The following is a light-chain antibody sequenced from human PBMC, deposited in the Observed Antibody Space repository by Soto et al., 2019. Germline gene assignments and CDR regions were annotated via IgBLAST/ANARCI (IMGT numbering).Light chain of an antibody. J-gene: IGLJ1*01. Sequence: QSVLTQPPSVSAALGQKVTISCSGSSSNIGGNSVSWYQQLPGTAPKLLIYDDNKRPSGIPDRFSGSKSGTSATLGITGFQTGDEADYYCSSYTISSTPYVFGTGTKVTVL. CDR2: DDN. V-gene: IGLV1-51*01. CDR1: SSNIGGNS. CDR3: SSYTISSTPYV.